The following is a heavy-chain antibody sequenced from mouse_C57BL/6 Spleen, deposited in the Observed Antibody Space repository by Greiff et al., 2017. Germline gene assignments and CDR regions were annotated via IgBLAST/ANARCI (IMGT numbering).Heavy chain of an antibody. Sequence: EVKLVESGGGLVKPGGSLKLSCAASGFTFSSYAMSWVRQTPEKRLEWVATISDGGSYTYYPDNVKGRFTISRDNAKNNLYLQMSHLKSEDTAMYYCARDRDDYDEGFAYWGQGTLVTVSA. CDR1: GFTFSSYA. CDR3: ARDRDDYDEGFAY. D-gene: IGHD2-4*01. J-gene: IGHJ3*01. CDR2: ISDGGSYT. V-gene: IGHV5-4*01.